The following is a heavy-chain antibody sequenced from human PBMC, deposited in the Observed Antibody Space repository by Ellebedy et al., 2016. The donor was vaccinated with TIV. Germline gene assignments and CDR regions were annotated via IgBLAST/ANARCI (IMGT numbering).Heavy chain of an antibody. Sequence: GGSLRLXCGASGFTFSNYWMSWVRQAPGKGLEWVVNINQDGSRRDYVASVVGRFTIARDNARNSLYLEMNSLRADDTAVYYCARDGTTSSMDIWGQGTMVTVSS. CDR1: GFTFSNYW. CDR3: ARDGTTSSMDI. J-gene: IGHJ3*02. V-gene: IGHV3-7*01. D-gene: IGHD1-1*01. CDR2: INQDGSRR.